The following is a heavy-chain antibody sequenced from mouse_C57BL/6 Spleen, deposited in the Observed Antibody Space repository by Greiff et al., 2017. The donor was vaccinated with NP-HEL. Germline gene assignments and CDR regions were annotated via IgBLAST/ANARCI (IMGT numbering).Heavy chain of an antibody. CDR2: IYPGDGDT. Sequence: QVQLKESGAELVKPGASVKISCKASGYAFSSYWMNWVKQRPGKGLEWIGQIYPGDGDTNYNGKFKGKATLTADKSSSTAYMQLSSLTSEDSAVYFCAREGDYYGAMDYWGQGTSVTVSS. CDR1: GYAFSSYW. CDR3: AREGDYYGAMDY. D-gene: IGHD2-1*01. V-gene: IGHV1-80*01. J-gene: IGHJ4*01.